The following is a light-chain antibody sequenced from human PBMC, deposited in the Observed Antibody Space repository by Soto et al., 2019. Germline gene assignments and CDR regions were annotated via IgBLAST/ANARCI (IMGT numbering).Light chain of an antibody. Sequence: EIVLTQSPDTLSLSPGERATLSCRASQSVGNNFLAWYQQKPGQAPTLRIYYASSRASGLPDRFSGSGSETVFTLTVSRLELEDFAVYFCHQYGTSPQTFGQGTKVEI. CDR1: QSVGNNF. V-gene: IGKV3-20*01. CDR3: HQYGTSPQT. J-gene: IGKJ1*01. CDR2: YAS.